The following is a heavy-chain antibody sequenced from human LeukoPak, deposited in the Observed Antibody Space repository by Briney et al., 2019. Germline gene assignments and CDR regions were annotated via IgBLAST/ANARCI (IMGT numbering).Heavy chain of an antibody. Sequence: GASVKASCTASGYTFTGHFMHWVRQAPGQGLEWMGWIEPKSGGTHYGHKFQGRVTMTRDTSMSTAYMELSRLKADDTAVYYCAREMGVVPTAIPTLDSWGQGTLVTVSS. CDR1: GYTFTGHF. V-gene: IGHV1-2*02. CDR2: IEPKSGGT. D-gene: IGHD2-2*02. J-gene: IGHJ4*02. CDR3: AREMGVVPTAIPTLDS.